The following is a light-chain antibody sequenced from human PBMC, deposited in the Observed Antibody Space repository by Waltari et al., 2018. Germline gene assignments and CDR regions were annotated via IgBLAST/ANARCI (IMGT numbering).Light chain of an antibody. CDR1: SLRRYY. CDR3: HSRETFSTRL. J-gene: IGLJ2*01. V-gene: IGLV3-19*01. CDR2: GPD. Sequence: SSDLTQDPSLSVALGQTVRITCQGDSLRRYYASWYQQRPGQAPILVRYGPDNRPSGITDRFSGSTSGNTASLTITGAQAEDEADYYCHSRETFSTRLFGGGTRLTV.